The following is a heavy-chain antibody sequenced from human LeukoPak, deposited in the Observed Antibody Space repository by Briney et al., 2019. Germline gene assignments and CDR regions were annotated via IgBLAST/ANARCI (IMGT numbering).Heavy chain of an antibody. Sequence: GGSLRLSCAVSGFSFNQAWMSWVRQAPGKGLEWVGRIKSKTDGGTTDYAAPLKGRFTISRDDSRNTVYVEMNSLKAEDTAAYYCTTDGIAVAGHFWGQGTLVTVSS. D-gene: IGHD6-19*01. V-gene: IGHV3-15*01. CDR3: TTDGIAVAGHF. J-gene: IGHJ4*02. CDR1: GFSFNQAW. CDR2: IKSKTDGGTT.